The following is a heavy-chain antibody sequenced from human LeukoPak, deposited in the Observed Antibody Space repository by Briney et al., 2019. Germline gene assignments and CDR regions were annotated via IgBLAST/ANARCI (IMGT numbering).Heavy chain of an antibody. V-gene: IGHV4-39*07. CDR1: GGSISSTNYY. CDR2: IYYSGST. CDR3: ARDYSGSGSYHNWFDP. J-gene: IGHJ5*02. D-gene: IGHD3-10*01. Sequence: SETLSLTCTVSGGSISSTNYYWGWIRQPPGKGLEWIGSIYYSGSTYYNPSLKSRVTISVDTSKNHFSLKLSSVTAADTAVYYCARDYSGSGSYHNWFDPWGQGTLVTVSS.